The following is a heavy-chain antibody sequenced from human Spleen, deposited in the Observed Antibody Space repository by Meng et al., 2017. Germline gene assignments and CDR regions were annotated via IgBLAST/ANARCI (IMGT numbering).Heavy chain of an antibody. D-gene: IGHD3-22*01. CDR1: GYSISRGYY. V-gene: IGHV4-38-2*02. CDR2: IYHSGSS. Sequence: SETLSLTCTVSGYSISRGYYWGWIRQSPGKGLEWIGSIYHSGSSYYNPSLRSRVIISVDTSKNQFSLKLSSVTAADTAVYYCARFRQGNYYDSSGNCFDPWGLGTLVTVSS. CDR3: ARFRQGNYYDSSGNCFDP. J-gene: IGHJ5*02.